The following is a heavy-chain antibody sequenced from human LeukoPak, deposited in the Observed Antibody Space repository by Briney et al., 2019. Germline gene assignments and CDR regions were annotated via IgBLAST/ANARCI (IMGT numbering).Heavy chain of an antibody. J-gene: IGHJ4*02. V-gene: IGHV5-51*01. CDR3: ARQASDGYNPQWVDY. Sequence: GESLKISCKGSGYSFTSHWIGWVRQMPGKGLEWMGIIYPGDSDTRYSPSFQGQVTISADKSISTAYLQWSSLKASDTAMYYCARQASDGYNPQWVDYWGQGTLVTVSS. CDR2: IYPGDSDT. D-gene: IGHD5-24*01. CDR1: GYSFTSHW.